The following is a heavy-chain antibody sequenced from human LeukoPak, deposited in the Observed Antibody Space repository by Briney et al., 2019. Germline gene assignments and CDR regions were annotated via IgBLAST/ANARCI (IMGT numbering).Heavy chain of an antibody. V-gene: IGHV1-46*01. CDR2: INPSGGST. CDR1: GYTFTSYY. J-gene: IGHJ6*02. Sequence: ASVKVSCKASGYTFTSYYMHWVRQAPGQGLEWMGIINPSGGSTSYTQKFQGRVTMTRDTSTSTVYMELSSLRSEDTAVYYCTREGFPPKISDFWSGLGPYYYYGMDVWGQGTTVTVSS. D-gene: IGHD3-3*01. CDR3: TREGFPPKISDFWSGLGPYYYYGMDV.